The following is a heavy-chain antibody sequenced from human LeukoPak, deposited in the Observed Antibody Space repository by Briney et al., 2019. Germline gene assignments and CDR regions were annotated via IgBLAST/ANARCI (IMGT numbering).Heavy chain of an antibody. CDR1: GYTFTSYG. CDR2: ISAYNGNT. CDR3: ARDQPYYYDSRCYPRFDY. V-gene: IGHV1-18*01. J-gene: IGHJ4*02. Sequence: ASVKVSCKASGYTFTSYGISWVRQAPGQGLEWMGWISAYNGNTNYAQKLQGRVTMTTDTSTSTAYMELRSLRSDDTAVYYCARDQPYYYDSRCYPRFDYWGQGTLVTVSS. D-gene: IGHD3-22*01.